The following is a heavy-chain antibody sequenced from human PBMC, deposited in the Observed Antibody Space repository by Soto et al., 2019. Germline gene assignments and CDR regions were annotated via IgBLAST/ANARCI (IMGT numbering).Heavy chain of an antibody. Sequence: EVQLVESGGGXXXXGXSLRLSCAASGFTFSSYSMNWVRQAPGKGLEWVSYISSSSSTIYYADSVKGRFTISRDNAKNSLYLQMNSLRAEDTAVYYCARDLNYGLFDYWGQGTLVTVSS. D-gene: IGHD4-17*01. V-gene: IGHV3-48*01. CDR1: GFTFSSYS. J-gene: IGHJ4*02. CDR3: ARDLNYGLFDY. CDR2: ISSSSSTI.